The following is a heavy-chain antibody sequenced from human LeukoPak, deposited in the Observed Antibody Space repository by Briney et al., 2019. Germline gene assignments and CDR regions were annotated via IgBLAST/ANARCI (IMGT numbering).Heavy chain of an antibody. CDR1: GGSISSYY. Sequence: SETLSLTCTVSGGSISSYYWSWIRQPPGKGLEWIGYIYTSGSTNYNPSLKSRVTISVDTSKNQFSLKLSSVTAADTAVYYCARLEGYSSGWTYYYYYYMDVWGKGTTVTVSS. D-gene: IGHD6-19*01. CDR3: ARLEGYSSGWTYYYYYYMDV. J-gene: IGHJ6*03. CDR2: IYTSGST. V-gene: IGHV4-4*09.